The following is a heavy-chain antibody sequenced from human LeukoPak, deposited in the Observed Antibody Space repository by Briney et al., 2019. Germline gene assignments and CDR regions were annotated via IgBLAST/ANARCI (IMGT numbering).Heavy chain of an antibody. CDR3: ARTSHYVDIAATIPYGIYCFDY. CDR1: GGTFSSYA. D-gene: IGHD5-12*01. V-gene: IGHV1-69*06. CDR2: IIPIFGTA. J-gene: IGHJ4*02. Sequence: ASVKVSCKASGGTFSSYAISWVRQAPGQGLEWMGGIIPIFGTANYAQKFQGRVTITADKSTSTAYMELSRLRSDDTAVYYCARTSHYVDIAATIPYGIYCFDYWGQGTLVTVSS.